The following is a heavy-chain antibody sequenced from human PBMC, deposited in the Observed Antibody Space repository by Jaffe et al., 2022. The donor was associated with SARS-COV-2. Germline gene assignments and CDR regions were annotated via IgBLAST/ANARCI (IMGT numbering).Heavy chain of an antibody. Sequence: EVQLVESGGGLVQPGGSLRLSCAASGFTFSSYEMNWVRQAPGKGLEWVSYISSSGSTIYYADSVKGRFTISRDNAKNSLYLQMNSLRAEDTAVYYCASVLMVYGGFDYWGQGTLVTVSS. D-gene: IGHD2-8*01. CDR3: ASVLMVYGGFDY. V-gene: IGHV3-48*03. CDR2: ISSSGSTI. CDR1: GFTFSSYE. J-gene: IGHJ4*02.